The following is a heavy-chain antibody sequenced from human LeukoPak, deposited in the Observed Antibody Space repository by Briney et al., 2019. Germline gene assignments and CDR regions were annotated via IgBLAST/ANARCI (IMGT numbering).Heavy chain of an antibody. CDR3: ASTAAATDPPGF. CDR2: ISSDVYDGTTE. Sequence: GRSLRLSCSASGFTFSDYAMDWVRQAPGKGLECVAVISSDVYDGTTEYYADSVKGRFTISRDNSKNTVYLQMNSLRGEDTAVYYCASTAAATDPPGFWGQGTLATVSS. CDR1: GFTFSDYA. V-gene: IGHV3-30-3*01. D-gene: IGHD6-13*01. J-gene: IGHJ4*02.